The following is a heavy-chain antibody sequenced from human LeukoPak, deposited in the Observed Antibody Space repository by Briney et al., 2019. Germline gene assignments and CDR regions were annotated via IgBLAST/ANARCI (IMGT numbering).Heavy chain of an antibody. V-gene: IGHV4-59*01. CDR3: ARDRGVEMATIFDY. CDR1: GGSISSYY. Sequence: SETLSLTCTVSGGSISSYYWSWIRQPPGKGLEWIGYIYYSGSTNYNPSLKSRVTISVDTSKNQFSLKLSSVTAADTAVYYCARDRGVEMATIFDYWGLGTLVTVSS. J-gene: IGHJ4*02. D-gene: IGHD5-24*01. CDR2: IYYSGST.